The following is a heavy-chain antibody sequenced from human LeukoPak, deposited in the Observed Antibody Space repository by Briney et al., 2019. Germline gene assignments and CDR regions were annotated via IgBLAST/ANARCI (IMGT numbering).Heavy chain of an antibody. J-gene: IGHJ4*02. CDR2: ISGSGDST. V-gene: IGHV3-23*01. CDR3: AKRGANWVPFHY. Sequence: GGSLRLSCAASGFTFSGYPMSWVRQAPRKGLVWVSSISGSGDSTYYADSVKGRFSNSRDNSKNTLYLQMNSLSAEDTAVYYCAKRGANWVPFHYWGQGTLVTVSS. CDR1: GFTFSGYP. D-gene: IGHD7-27*01.